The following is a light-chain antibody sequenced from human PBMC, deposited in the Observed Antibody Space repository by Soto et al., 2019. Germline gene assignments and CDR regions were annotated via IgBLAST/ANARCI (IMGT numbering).Light chain of an antibody. V-gene: IGKV2-30*02. Sequence: DIVLTQSPVSLPVTLGQPASISCRSSQSLLHSDGNTYLTWFQQRPGQSPRRLFHKVSNRDSGVPERFSGSGTGTDFTLKVSRVEAEDVAIYYCLQGTYWPTFVQGTRLEIK. CDR2: KVS. CDR1: QSLLHSDGNTY. J-gene: IGKJ5*01. CDR3: LQGTYWPT.